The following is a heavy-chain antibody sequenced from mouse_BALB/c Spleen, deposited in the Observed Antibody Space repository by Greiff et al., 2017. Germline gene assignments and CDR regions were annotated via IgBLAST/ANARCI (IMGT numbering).Heavy chain of an antibody. CDR1: GYTFSSYC. V-gene: IGHV1-9*01. Sequence: QVQLQQSGAELMKPGASVKISCKATGYTFSSYCIEWVKQRPGHGLEWIGEIVPGSGSTNYNAKFKGKATFTADTSSNTAYMQLSSLTSEDSAVYYGARGEVRREGWCAYWGQG. CDR2: IVPGSGST. D-gene: IGHD2-14*01. CDR3: ARGEVRREGWCAY. J-gene: IGHJ3*01.